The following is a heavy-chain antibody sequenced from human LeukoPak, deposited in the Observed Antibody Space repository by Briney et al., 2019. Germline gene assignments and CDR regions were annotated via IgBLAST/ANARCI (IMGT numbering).Heavy chain of an antibody. CDR3: VRDSLLWFGEIDY. J-gene: IGHJ4*02. CDR1: GFTFSDYY. CDR2: ISASGDTI. Sequence: GGSLRLSCAASGFTFSDYYMGWIRQAPGKGLQWVSYISASGDTIYYSDSVKGRFTVSRDNAKNSLYLQINNLRDDDTAVYYCVRDSLLWFGEIDYWGQGTLVSVSS. V-gene: IGHV3-11*04. D-gene: IGHD3-10*01.